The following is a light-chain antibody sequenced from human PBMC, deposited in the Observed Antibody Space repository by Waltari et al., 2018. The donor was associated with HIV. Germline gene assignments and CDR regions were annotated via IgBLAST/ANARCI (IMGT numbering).Light chain of an antibody. CDR2: VKSDGSH. CDR1: SAHSTTT. CDR3: GESHTIAGQVGYV. Sequence: LPVLTKPPSASALLGASIKLPSTLSSAHSTTTIHSEQQNQGRSPHFLMKVKSDGSHNKGDGIPDRFMGSSSGADRYLTLSNLQSDDEAVYYCGESHTIAGQVGYVFGTGTKVTVL. J-gene: IGLJ1*01. V-gene: IGLV4-3*01.